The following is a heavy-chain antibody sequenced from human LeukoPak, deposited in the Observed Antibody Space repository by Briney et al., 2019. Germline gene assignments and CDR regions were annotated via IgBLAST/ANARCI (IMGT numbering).Heavy chain of an antibody. D-gene: IGHD6-19*01. CDR3: ARIPYGSGWYFFDY. Sequence: GGSLRLSCAASGFTFSSYSMNWVRQAPGKGLEWVSSISSSSSYIYYADSVKGRFTISRDNSKNTLYLQMNSLRPEDTAVYYCARIPYGSGWYFFDYWGQGTLVTVSS. CDR2: ISSSSSYI. CDR1: GFTFSSYS. V-gene: IGHV3-21*01. J-gene: IGHJ4*02.